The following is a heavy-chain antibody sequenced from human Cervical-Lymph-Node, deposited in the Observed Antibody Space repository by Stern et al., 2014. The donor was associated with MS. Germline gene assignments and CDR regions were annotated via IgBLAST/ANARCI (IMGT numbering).Heavy chain of an antibody. Sequence: EVQLEESGGGLVQPGGSLRLSWAAFGFTFGIYCMHRVRQAAGKGLEWVSRINSVGRDIFHADSVQGPFIISRDNAKNTLYLQMNSLRAEDTAVYYCAREARRDNYAQRDFDYWGEGTLVTVSS. CDR2: INSVGRDI. V-gene: IGHV3-74*01. CDR1: GFTFGIYC. CDR3: AREARRDNYAQRDFDY. D-gene: IGHD1-1*01. J-gene: IGHJ4*02.